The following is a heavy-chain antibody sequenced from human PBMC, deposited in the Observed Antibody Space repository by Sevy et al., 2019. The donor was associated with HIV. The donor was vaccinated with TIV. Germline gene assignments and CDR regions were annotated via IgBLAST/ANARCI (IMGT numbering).Heavy chain of an antibody. J-gene: IGHJ4*02. CDR2: MNPNSGGT. Sequence: ASVKVSCKASGYTFTGYYMHWVRQAPGHGLEWMGWMNPNSGGTNYAQKFQGWVTMTRDTSISTAYMELSRLRSDDTAVYYCGRMGGVVVHPYFDYWGQGTLVTVSS. D-gene: IGHD2-15*01. V-gene: IGHV1-2*04. CDR1: GYTFTGYY. CDR3: GRMGGVVVHPYFDY.